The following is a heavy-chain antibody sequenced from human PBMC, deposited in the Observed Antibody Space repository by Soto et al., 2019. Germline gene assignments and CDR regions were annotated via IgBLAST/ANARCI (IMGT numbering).Heavy chain of an antibody. CDR3: AKAPGSTVTTYFQH. V-gene: IGHV3-9*01. CDR2: IRWISGSI. D-gene: IGHD4-17*01. CDR1: GFTFDDYA. J-gene: IGHJ1*01. Sequence: GGSLRLSCAASGFTFDDYATHWVRQAPGKGLEWDSGIRWISGSIGYADSVKGRFTITRDNAKNSLYLQMNSLRAEDTALYYCAKAPGSTVTTYFQHWGQGTLVTVSS.